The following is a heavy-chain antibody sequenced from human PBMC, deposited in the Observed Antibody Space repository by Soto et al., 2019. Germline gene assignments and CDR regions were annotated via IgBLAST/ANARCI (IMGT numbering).Heavy chain of an antibody. D-gene: IGHD3-10*01. V-gene: IGHV3-23*01. J-gene: IGHJ4*02. CDR3: AKVTWSGERC. CDR2: ISHGGHVT. CDR1: ECPSRTYD. Sequence: GGSLRLSCAASECPSRTYDMSWVRQAPGKGLEWVSGISHGGHVTHYADSVRGRFTISKDDSKNTLYLQMNSLRADDTAVYYCAKVTWSGERCWGRGTLVTVSS.